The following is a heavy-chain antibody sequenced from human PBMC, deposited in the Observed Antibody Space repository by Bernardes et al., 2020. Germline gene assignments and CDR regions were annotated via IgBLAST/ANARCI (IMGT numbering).Heavy chain of an antibody. CDR2: ISYDGVRK. CDR1: GFTFSSYG. D-gene: IGHD6-19*01. CDR3: AKDPIPTSGWSRSHFYSYMDV. Sequence: GSLRLSCIASGFTFSSYGMHWVRQAPGKGLEWVAVISYDGVRKYYADSVRGRYTISRDNSKKTVFLQMNSLRGEDTAVYYCAKDPIPTSGWSRSHFYSYMDVWGKGTTVTVSS. J-gene: IGHJ6*03. V-gene: IGHV3-30*18.